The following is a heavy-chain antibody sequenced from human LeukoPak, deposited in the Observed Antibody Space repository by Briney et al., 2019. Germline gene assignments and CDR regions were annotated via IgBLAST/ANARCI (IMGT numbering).Heavy chain of an antibody. J-gene: IGHJ4*02. CDR3: ARGYYYDSSGYFFSRYRSFDY. V-gene: IGHV3-23*01. CDR1: GFTFSSYA. CDR2: ISGSGGST. Sequence: GSLRLSCAASGFTFSSYAMSWVRQAPGKGLEWVSAISGSGGSTYYADSVKGRFTISRDNSKNTLYLQMNSLRAEDTAVYYCARGYYYDSSGYFFSRYRSFDYWGQGTLVTVSS. D-gene: IGHD3-22*01.